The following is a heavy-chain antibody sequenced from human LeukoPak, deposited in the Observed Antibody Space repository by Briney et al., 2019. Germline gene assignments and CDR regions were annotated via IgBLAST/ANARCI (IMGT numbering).Heavy chain of an antibody. V-gene: IGHV3-23*01. D-gene: IGHD5-12*01. CDR1: GFTFTTNA. CDR2: ISDRTGAT. Sequence: GGSLRLSCAASGFTFTTNAMSWVRQAPGKGLEWFSAISDRTGATYYADSEKGRFTISRDNSKSTLYLQMDSLRAEDTAVYYCAKCGDSGCHLIDYWGQGTLVTVS. J-gene: IGHJ4*02. CDR3: AKCGDSGCHLIDY.